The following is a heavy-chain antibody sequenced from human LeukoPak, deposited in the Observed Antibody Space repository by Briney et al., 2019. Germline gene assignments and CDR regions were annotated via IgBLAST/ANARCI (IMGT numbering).Heavy chain of an antibody. Sequence: GESLKISCKGSGYSFTSYWIGWVRQMPGKGLEWMRIIYPGDSDTRYSPSFQGQVTISADKSISTAYLQWSSLKASDTAMYYCARGGAGKYSGYLFDYWGQGTLVTVSS. V-gene: IGHV5-51*01. CDR1: GYSFTSYW. CDR3: ARGGAGKYSGYLFDY. D-gene: IGHD5-12*01. J-gene: IGHJ4*02. CDR2: IYPGDSDT.